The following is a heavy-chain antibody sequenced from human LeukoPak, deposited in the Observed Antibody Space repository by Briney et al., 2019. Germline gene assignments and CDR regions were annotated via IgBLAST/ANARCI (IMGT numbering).Heavy chain of an antibody. D-gene: IGHD3-10*01. V-gene: IGHV1-2*02. Sequence: ASVKVSCKASGYTFTSYGISWVRQAPGQGLEWMGWINPKNGGTYYAEKFQGRVTMTRDTSITTVYMEPSRLRSDDTAIYYCATDITALDYWGQGTLVTVSS. CDR1: GYTFTSYG. CDR2: INPKNGGT. J-gene: IGHJ4*02. CDR3: ATDITALDY.